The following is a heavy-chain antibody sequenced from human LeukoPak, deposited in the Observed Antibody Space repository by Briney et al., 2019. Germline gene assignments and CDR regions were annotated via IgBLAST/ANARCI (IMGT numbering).Heavy chain of an antibody. CDR2: IKSKTDGGTT. V-gene: IGHV3-15*01. Sequence: PGGSLRLSCAASGFTVTSNYMTWVRQAPGKGLEWVGRIKSKTDGGTTDYAAPVKGRFTISRDDSKNTLYLQMNSLKTEDTAVYYCTTGIAAAGTGYYYYYMDVWGKGTTVTVSS. D-gene: IGHD6-13*01. CDR3: TTGIAAAGTGYYYYYMDV. CDR1: GFTVTSNY. J-gene: IGHJ6*03.